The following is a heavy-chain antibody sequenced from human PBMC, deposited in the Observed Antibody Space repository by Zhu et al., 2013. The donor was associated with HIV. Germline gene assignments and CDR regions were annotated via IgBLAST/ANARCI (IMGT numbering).Heavy chain of an antibody. J-gene: IGHJ6*02. D-gene: IGHD5-12*01. CDR2: IIPILGIA. CDR3: AGRRDGYNYYYYYGMDV. CDR1: GGTFSSYT. V-gene: IGHV1-69*02. Sequence: QVQLVQSGAEVKKPGSSVKVSCKASGGTFSSYTISWVRQAPGQGLEWMGRIIPILGIANYAQKFQGRVTITADKSTSTAYMELSSLRSEDTAVYYCAGRRDGYNYYYYYGMDVWGQGTTVTVSS.